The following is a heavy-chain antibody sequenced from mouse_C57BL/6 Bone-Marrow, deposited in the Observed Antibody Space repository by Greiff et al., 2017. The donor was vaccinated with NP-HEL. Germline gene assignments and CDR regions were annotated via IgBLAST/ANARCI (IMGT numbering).Heavy chain of an antibody. J-gene: IGHJ1*03. CDR1: GYSFTGYY. CDR2: INPSTGGN. Sequence: EVQLQQSGPELVKPGASVKISCKASGYSFTGYYMNWVKQSPEKSLEWIGEINPSTGGNTYNQKFKAKATLTVDKSSSTAYMPLKSLTSEDSAVYYCARDGYSWYFDVWGTGTTVTVSS. CDR3: ARDGYSWYFDV. D-gene: IGHD2-3*01. V-gene: IGHV1-42*01.